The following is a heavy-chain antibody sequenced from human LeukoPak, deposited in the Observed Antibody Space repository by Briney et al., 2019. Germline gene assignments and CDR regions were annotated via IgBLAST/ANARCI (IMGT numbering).Heavy chain of an antibody. D-gene: IGHD3-16*01. CDR1: EFTFSNSG. V-gene: IGHV3-30*02. J-gene: IGHJ3*02. CDR3: AKDSIYGGWGNAFDI. Sequence: GGSLRLSCAASEFTFSNSGMHWVRQAPGKGLEWVAFLRYDGSNKFYTDSVKGRFTISRDNSKNTLYLQMNSLRVEDAAIYYCAKDSIYGGWGNAFDIRGQGTMVTVSS. CDR2: LRYDGSNK.